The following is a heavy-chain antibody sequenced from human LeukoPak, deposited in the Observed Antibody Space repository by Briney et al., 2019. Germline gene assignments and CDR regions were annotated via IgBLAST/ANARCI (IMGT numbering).Heavy chain of an antibody. D-gene: IGHD3-22*01. CDR1: GVTFSIYT. Sequence: VSSVKVSCKASGVTFSIYTISWVRQAPGQGLEWRGGIIPIFGTANYAQKFQGRVTITTDESTSTASMALSRLRSETTAVYSCASGYGYYDSSGYYHQGNQAFDIWGQGTMVTVSS. J-gene: IGHJ3*02. CDR3: ASGYGYYDSSGYYHQGNQAFDI. CDR2: IIPIFGTA. V-gene: IGHV1-69*05.